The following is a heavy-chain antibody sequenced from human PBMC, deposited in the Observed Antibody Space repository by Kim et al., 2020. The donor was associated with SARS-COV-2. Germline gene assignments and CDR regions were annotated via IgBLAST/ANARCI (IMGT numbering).Heavy chain of an antibody. Sequence: GGSLRLSCAASGFTVSSNYMSWVRQAPGKGLEWVSVIYSGGSTYYADSVKGRFTISRDNSKNTLYLQMNSLRAEDTAVYYCARAPRRFKAGEDYWGQGTLVTVSS. CDR1: GFTVSSNY. CDR2: IYSGGST. D-gene: IGHD3-10*01. CDR3: ARAPRRFKAGEDY. J-gene: IGHJ4*02. V-gene: IGHV3-53*01.